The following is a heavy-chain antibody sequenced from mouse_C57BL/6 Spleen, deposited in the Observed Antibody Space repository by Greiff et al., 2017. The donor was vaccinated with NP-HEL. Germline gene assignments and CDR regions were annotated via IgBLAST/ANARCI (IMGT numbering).Heavy chain of an antibody. D-gene: IGHD2-5*01. Sequence: EVHLVESGAELVRPGASVKLSCTASGFNIKDYYMHWVKQRPEQGLEWIGRIDPEDGDTEYAPKFQGKATMTADTSSNTAYLQLSSLTSEDTAVYYCTPPYYSNPGFAYWGQGTLVTVSA. CDR2: IDPEDGDT. J-gene: IGHJ3*01. V-gene: IGHV14-1*01. CDR3: TPPYYSNPGFAY. CDR1: GFNIKDYY.